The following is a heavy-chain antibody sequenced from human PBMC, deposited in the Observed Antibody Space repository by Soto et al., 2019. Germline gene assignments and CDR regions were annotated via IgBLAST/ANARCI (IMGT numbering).Heavy chain of an antibody. Sequence: EVQLLESGGGLVQPGGSLRLSCAVSGFTFSNYGMSWVRQAPGKGLEWVSASSGSGDTTYYADSVKGRVTISRDNSKNTLYVQMNSLRAEDTAVYYCAKDLGFDGSGIEIWGQGTLVTVSP. D-gene: IGHD3-10*01. CDR3: AKDLGFDGSGIEI. CDR1: GFTFSNYG. CDR2: SSGSGDTT. J-gene: IGHJ4*02. V-gene: IGHV3-23*01.